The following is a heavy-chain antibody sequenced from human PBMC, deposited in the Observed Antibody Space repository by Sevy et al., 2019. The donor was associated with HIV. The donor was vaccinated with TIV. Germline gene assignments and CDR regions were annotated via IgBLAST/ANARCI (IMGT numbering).Heavy chain of an antibody. J-gene: IGHJ3*02. V-gene: IGHV3-21*01. Sequence: GGSLTLSCSASGFTFSTYTMNWVRQAPGKGLEWVSSISSSANYIYYADSLKGRFTISRDNAKNSLYLQMNSLRAEDTAVYYCARPYGSGSWEAFDIWGQGTMVTVSS. CDR1: GFTFSTYT. CDR2: ISSSANYI. CDR3: ARPYGSGSWEAFDI. D-gene: IGHD3-10*01.